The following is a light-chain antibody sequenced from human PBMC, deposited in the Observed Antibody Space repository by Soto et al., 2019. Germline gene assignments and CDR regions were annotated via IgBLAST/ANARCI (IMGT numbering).Light chain of an antibody. CDR3: RSYTSSSTLVV. CDR2: DVS. CDR1: SSDVGGYNY. J-gene: IGLJ2*01. Sequence: QSALTQPASVSGSPGQSITISCTGTSSDVGGYNYVSWYQQHPGKAPKLMIYDVSNRPSGVSNRFSGSKSGNTASLTISGLQVEDEADYYCRSYTSSSTLVVFGGGTQLTVL. V-gene: IGLV2-14*01.